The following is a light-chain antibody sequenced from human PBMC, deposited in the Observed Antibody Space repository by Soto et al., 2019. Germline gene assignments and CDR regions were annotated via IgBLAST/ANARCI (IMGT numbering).Light chain of an antibody. CDR2: KAS. Sequence: DIQMTQSPSTLSASEGDRVTITCRASQSINNWLAWYQQKPGKAPKLLISKASNLKSGVPSRFSGTGSGTAFTLTLSSLQPDDFASYYCQQYDSYPFTFGGGTKVEI. CDR3: QQYDSYPFT. J-gene: IGKJ4*01. CDR1: QSINNW. V-gene: IGKV1-5*03.